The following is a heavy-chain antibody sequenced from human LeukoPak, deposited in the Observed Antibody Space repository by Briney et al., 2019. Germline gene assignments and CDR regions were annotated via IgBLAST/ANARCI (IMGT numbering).Heavy chain of an antibody. J-gene: IGHJ6*02. D-gene: IGHD3-9*01. CDR3: ARAVDRAYDILTGYYMGSYGMDV. CDR1: GFTFNDFW. V-gene: IGHV3-7*03. Sequence: PGGSLRLSCAASGFTFNDFWMSWVRQAPGEGLEWVANIRQDGGAKNYVDSVKGRFTISRDNAKNSLYLQMNSLRAEDTAVYYCARAVDRAYDILTGYYMGSYGMDVWGQGTTVTVSS. CDR2: IRQDGGAK.